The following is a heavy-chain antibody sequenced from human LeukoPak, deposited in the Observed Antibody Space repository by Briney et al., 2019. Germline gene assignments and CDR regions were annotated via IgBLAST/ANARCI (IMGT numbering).Heavy chain of an antibody. V-gene: IGHV4-34*01. CDR3: ARGQVPAARGYNWFDA. CDR1: GWSFNDYY. J-gene: IGHJ5*02. CDR2: INARGDT. D-gene: IGHD2-2*01. Sequence: SETLSLTCAVYGWSFNDYYWNWIRQPPGKGLEWIGEINARGDTNYNPSLKSRVNISVDTSKKQFSLRLTSMITADTALYYCARGQVPAARGYNWFDAWGQGTLVTVSS.